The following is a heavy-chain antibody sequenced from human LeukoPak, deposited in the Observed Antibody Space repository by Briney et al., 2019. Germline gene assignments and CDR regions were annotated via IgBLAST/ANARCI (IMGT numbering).Heavy chain of an antibody. V-gene: IGHV4-59*01. J-gene: IGHJ4*02. D-gene: IGHD3-10*01. CDR1: GGSISSYY. CDR3: ASLYGSGKDY. Sequence: SETLSLTCTVSGGSISSYYWSWIRQPPGKGLEWIGYIYYSGSINYNPSLKSRVTISVDTSKNQFSLKLSSVTAADTAVYYCASLYGSGKDYWGQGTLVTVSS. CDR2: IYYSGSI.